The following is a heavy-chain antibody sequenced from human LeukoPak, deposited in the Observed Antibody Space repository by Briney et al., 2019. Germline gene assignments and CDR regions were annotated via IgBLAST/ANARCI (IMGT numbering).Heavy chain of an antibody. D-gene: IGHD3-9*01. V-gene: IGHV3-23*01. CDR2: ISGSGGST. CDR1: GFTFSSYA. J-gene: IGHJ4*02. Sequence: GGSLRLSCAASGFTFSSYAMSWVRQAPGKGLEWVSTISGSGGSTYYADSVKGRFTISRDNSKNTLYLQMNSLRAEDTAVYYCAKLLRYYDILTGPFDCWGQGTLVTVSS. CDR3: AKLLRYYDILTGPFDC.